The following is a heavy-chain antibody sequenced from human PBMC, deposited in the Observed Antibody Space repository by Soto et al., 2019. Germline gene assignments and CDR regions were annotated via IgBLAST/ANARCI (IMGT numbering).Heavy chain of an antibody. CDR3: AKGKVVVVAATDYFDY. D-gene: IGHD2-15*01. Sequence: QVQLVESGGGVVQPGRSLRLSCAASGFSFSSYGMHWVRQAPGKGLEWGAVISYDGSNKYYADSVKGRFTISRDNSKNTLYLQMNSLRAEDTAVYYCAKGKVVVVAATDYFDYWGQGTLVTVSS. J-gene: IGHJ4*02. V-gene: IGHV3-30*18. CDR2: ISYDGSNK. CDR1: GFSFSSYG.